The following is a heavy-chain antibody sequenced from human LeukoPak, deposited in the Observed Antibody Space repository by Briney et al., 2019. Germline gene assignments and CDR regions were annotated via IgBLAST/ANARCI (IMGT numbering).Heavy chain of an antibody. D-gene: IGHD6-6*01. V-gene: IGHV4-59*11. CDR3: ARTSASIAARSKGAFDI. CDR2: IYYSEST. Sequence: SETLSLTCTVSGDSMNSHYWSWIRQPPGKGLERIGYIYYSESTSYNASLRNRVTILVDTSKNQFSLKLSSVTAADTAVYYCARTSASIAARSKGAFDIWGQGTMVTVSS. CDR1: GDSMNSHY. J-gene: IGHJ3*02.